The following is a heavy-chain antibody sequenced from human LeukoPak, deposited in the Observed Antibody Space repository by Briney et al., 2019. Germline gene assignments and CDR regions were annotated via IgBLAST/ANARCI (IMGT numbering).Heavy chain of an antibody. CDR2: ISAYNGNT. Sequence: RRASVKVSSKASGYTFTSYGISWVRQAPGQGLEWMGRISAYNGNTNYAQKLQGRVTMTTDTSTSTAYMELRSLRSDDTAVYYCARDVGAKWDYWGQGTLVTVSS. D-gene: IGHD1-26*01. J-gene: IGHJ4*02. V-gene: IGHV1-18*01. CDR3: ARDVGAKWDY. CDR1: GYTFTSYG.